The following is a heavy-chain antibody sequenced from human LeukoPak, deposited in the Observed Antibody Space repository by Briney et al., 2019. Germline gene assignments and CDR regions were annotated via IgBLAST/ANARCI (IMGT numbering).Heavy chain of an antibody. V-gene: IGHV3-21*01. D-gene: IGHD1-26*01. J-gene: IGHJ4*02. CDR1: GFTFSSYS. CDR3: AREFECRTLGAGY. Sequence: PGGSLRLSCAASGFTFSSYSVNWVRQAPGKGLEWVSSMSINSGLKYHADSVKGRFTISRDNAKNSLYLQMNSLRAEDTAVYYCAREFECRTLGAGYWGQGTLVTVSS. CDR2: MSINSGLK.